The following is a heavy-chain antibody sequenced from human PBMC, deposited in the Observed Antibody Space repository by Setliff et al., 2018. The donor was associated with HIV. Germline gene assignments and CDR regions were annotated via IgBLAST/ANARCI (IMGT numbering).Heavy chain of an antibody. V-gene: IGHV4-34*01. J-gene: IGHJ5*01. CDR3: AAPRGMTTIFDF. CDR1: GGSFSGYY. CDR2: INHSGST. D-gene: IGHD4-4*01. Sequence: SETLSLTCAVYGGSFSGYYWNWIRQPPGKGLEWIGEINHSGSTNYSPSLKSRVTISVDTSKNQFSLNLSSVTAADTAVYYCAAPRGMTTIFDFWGQGTLVTVSS.